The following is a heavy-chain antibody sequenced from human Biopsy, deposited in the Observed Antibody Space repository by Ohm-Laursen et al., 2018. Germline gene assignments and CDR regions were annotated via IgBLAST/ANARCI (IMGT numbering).Heavy chain of an antibody. CDR2: INPNSGNS. D-gene: IGHD3-3*01. V-gene: IGHV1-2*02. CDR1: GYTFGGYY. J-gene: IGHJ6*02. Sequence: ASVKVSCKSSGYTFGGYYIHWVRQAPGHGLEWMAWINPNSGNSNYAQSLQGRLTVTSDTSVTTAYMELTSLTSDDTAIYYCARLPAYPSIFGYYGLYLWGQGTTVIVYS. CDR3: ARLPAYPSIFGYYGLYL.